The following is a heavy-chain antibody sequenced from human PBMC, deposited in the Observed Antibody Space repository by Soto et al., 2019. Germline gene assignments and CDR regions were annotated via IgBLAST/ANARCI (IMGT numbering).Heavy chain of an antibody. Sequence: LRLSCAASGFTFSSYGMHWVRQAPGKGLEWVAVISYDGSNKYYADSVKGRFTISRDNSKNTLYLQMNSLRAEDTAVYYCAKDAGFVPDVDYFDYWGQGTLVTVSS. CDR1: GFTFSSYG. V-gene: IGHV3-30*18. CDR3: AKDAGFVPDVDYFDY. J-gene: IGHJ4*02. CDR2: ISYDGSNK. D-gene: IGHD6-6*01.